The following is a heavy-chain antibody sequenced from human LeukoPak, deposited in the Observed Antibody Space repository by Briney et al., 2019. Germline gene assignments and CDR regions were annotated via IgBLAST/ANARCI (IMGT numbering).Heavy chain of an antibody. CDR3: ARAGSWIQLWLAFDI. CDR2: IRSKAYGGTT. J-gene: IGHJ3*02. D-gene: IGHD5-18*01. CDR1: GFNFGEYA. V-gene: IGHV3-49*04. Sequence: GGSLRLSCTTAGFNFGEYAMTWVRQAPGKGLEWIGFIRSKAYGGTTESAASVKGRFTISRDNAKNTLYLHMNSLRAEDTAVYYCARAGSWIQLWLAFDIWGQGTMVTVSS.